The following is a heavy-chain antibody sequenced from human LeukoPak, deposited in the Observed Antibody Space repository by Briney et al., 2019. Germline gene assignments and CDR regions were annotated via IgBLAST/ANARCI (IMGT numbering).Heavy chain of an antibody. J-gene: IGHJ3*02. Sequence: SEALSLTCAVYGGSFSGYYWSWIRQPPGKGLEWIGEINHSGSTNYNPSLKSRVTISVDTSKNQFSLKLSSVTAADTAVYYCARVEAYCGGDCYPLPDDAFDIWGQGTMVTVSS. CDR3: ARVEAYCGGDCYPLPDDAFDI. CDR1: GGSFSGYY. V-gene: IGHV4-34*01. D-gene: IGHD2-21*02. CDR2: INHSGST.